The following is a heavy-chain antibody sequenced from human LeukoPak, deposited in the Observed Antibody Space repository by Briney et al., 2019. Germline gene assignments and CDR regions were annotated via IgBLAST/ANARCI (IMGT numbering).Heavy chain of an antibody. CDR2: IKRDGSGI. Sequence: GGSLTLSCTTSGFAFSNYWMYWVRQAPGKGLEWVSRIKRDGSGITHSDAVEGRFTISRDNFKNTFLQMNSLRDEDTAMYYCVRGQTIDYWGQGTLVTVSS. CDR3: VRGQTIDY. D-gene: IGHD3-3*01. J-gene: IGHJ4*02. V-gene: IGHV3-74*03. CDR1: GFAFSNYW.